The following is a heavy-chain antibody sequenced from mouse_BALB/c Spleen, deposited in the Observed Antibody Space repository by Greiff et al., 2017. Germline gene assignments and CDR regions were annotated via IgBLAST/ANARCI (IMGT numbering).Heavy chain of an antibody. Sequence: EVKLQESGPGLVKPSQSLSLTCTVTGYSITSDYAWNWIRQFPGNKLEWMGYISYSGSTSYNPSLKSRISITRDTSKNQFFLQLNSVTTEDTATYYCAREGIFTTGAMDYWGQGTSVTVSS. CDR3: AREGIFTTGAMDY. CDR1: GYSITSDYA. J-gene: IGHJ4*01. D-gene: IGHD1-1*01. CDR2: ISYSGST. V-gene: IGHV3-2*02.